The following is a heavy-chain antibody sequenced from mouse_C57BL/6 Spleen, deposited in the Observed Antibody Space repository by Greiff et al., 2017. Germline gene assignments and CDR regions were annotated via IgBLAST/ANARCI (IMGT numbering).Heavy chain of an antibody. CDR2: ISGGGGNT. CDR1: GFTFSRYT. CDR3: ARHATWVMFAY. Sequence: EVMLVESGGGLVKPGGSLKISCAASGFTFSRYTMSWVRQTPEKRLEWVATISGGGGNTYYPDSVKGRVTISRDNAKNTLYLQMSSLRSEDTALYYCARHATWVMFAYWGQGTLVTVSA. J-gene: IGHJ3*01. V-gene: IGHV5-9*01.